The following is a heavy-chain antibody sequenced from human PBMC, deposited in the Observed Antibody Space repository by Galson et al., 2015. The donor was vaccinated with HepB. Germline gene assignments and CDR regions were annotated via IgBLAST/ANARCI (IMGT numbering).Heavy chain of an antibody. Sequence: SLRLSCAASGFTFTNPAMSWVRQAPGKGLEWVSSMSGSGTTYYADSVKGRFTISRDNSKNTVFLQMNSLRAEDTAVYYCVQDPWDGDSSGLDYWGQGTLVTVSS. J-gene: IGHJ4*02. V-gene: IGHV3-23*01. D-gene: IGHD3-22*01. CDR1: GFTFTNPA. CDR2: MSGSGTT. CDR3: VQDPWDGDSSGLDY.